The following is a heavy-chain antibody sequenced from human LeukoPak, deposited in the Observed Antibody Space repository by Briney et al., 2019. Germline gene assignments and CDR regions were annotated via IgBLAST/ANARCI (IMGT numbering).Heavy chain of an antibody. CDR2: IYYSGSS. J-gene: IGHJ4*02. CDR3: ARDSSGYLDY. CDR1: GGSISSHY. Sequence: SETLSLTCTVSGGSISSHYWSWIRQPPGKGLEWIGYIYYSGSSNYNPSLKSRVTISVDTSKNQFSLKLSSVTAAYTAVYYCARDSSGYLDYWGQGTLVTVSS. D-gene: IGHD3-22*01. V-gene: IGHV4-59*11.